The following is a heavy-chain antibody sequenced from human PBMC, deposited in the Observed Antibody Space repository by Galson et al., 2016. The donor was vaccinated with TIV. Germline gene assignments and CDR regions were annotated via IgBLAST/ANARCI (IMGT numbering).Heavy chain of an antibody. CDR2: IIPMFKIA. J-gene: IGHJ3*02. CDR3: ARARGYNFENAFHI. D-gene: IGHD5-18*01. CDR1: GGTFSSDA. V-gene: IGHV1-69*13. Sequence: SVKVSCKASGGTFSSDAISWVRQAPGQGLEWMGGIIPMFKIADYAQKFQGRVTISADEFPSAAYMELNSLRFEDTAVYYCARARGYNFENAFHIWGQGTMVTVSS.